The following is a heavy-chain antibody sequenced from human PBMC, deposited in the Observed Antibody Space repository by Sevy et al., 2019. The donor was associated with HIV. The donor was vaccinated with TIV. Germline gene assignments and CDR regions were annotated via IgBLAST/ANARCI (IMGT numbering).Heavy chain of an antibody. J-gene: IGHJ3*02. CDR1: GFTFGEYV. D-gene: IGHD3-10*01. V-gene: IGHV3-21*01. CDR2: ISSSANYI. CDR3: ARPYGSGSWEAFDI. Sequence: GGSLRLSCTASGFTFGEYVMSWVRQAPGKGLEWVSSISSSANYIYYADSLKGRFTISRDNAKNSLYLQMNSLRAEDTAVYYCARPYGSGSWEAFDIWGQGTMVTVSS.